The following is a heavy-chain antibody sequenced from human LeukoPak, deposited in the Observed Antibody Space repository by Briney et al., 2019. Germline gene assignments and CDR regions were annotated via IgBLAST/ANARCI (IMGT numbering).Heavy chain of an antibody. CDR2: IKNDGAVK. Sequence: GGSLRLSCAASGFTFSYHWMTWVRQTPGKGLEWVANIKNDGAVKNYVDSVKGRFTVSRENAKNSLYLQMSSLRVEDTAVYYCARGLLTNRGDGPTFDHWGQGTLVTVSS. CDR1: GFTFSYHW. J-gene: IGHJ4*02. V-gene: IGHV3-7*04. D-gene: IGHD3-10*01. CDR3: ARGLLTNRGDGPTFDH.